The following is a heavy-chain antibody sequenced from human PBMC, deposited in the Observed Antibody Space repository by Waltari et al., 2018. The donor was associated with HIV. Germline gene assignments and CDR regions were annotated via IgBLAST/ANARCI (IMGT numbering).Heavy chain of an antibody. V-gene: IGHV4-4*02. J-gene: IGHJ5*02. CDR2: MSHSGDT. Sequence: LTCAVSGASISAPNWWSWVRQSPGKGLEWVGEMSHSGDTNYNPSLESRVTISIDESENQLSLKVTSVTAADTAIYYCARGPTPGGSYRYLDHNWFDPWGQ. D-gene: IGHD1-26*01. CDR3: ARGPTPGGSYRYLDHNWFDP. CDR1: GASISAPNW.